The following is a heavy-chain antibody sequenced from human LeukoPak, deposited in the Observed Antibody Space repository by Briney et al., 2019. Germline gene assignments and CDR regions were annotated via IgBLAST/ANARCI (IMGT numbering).Heavy chain of an antibody. CDR3: ARGAVASTGEEWFDP. CDR2: INPNSGGT. CDR1: GYTFTGYY. Sequence: ASVKVSCKASGYTFTGYYMHWVRQARGQGLEWMGRINPNSGGTNYAQKFQGRVTMTRDTSISTAYMELSRLRSDDTAVYYCARGAVASTGEEWFDPWGQGTLVTVSS. D-gene: IGHD6-19*01. V-gene: IGHV1-2*06. J-gene: IGHJ5*02.